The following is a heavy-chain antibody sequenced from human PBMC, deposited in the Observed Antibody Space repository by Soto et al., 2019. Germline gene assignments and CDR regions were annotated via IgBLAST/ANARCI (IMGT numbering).Heavy chain of an antibody. Sequence: GGSLRLSCAASGFTFSSYGMHWVRQAPGKGLEWVAVIWYDGSNKYYADSVKGRFTISRDNSKNTRYLQMNSLRAEDTAVYYCARDGTPKRGYFDYWGQGTLVTVSS. CDR1: GFTFSSYG. D-gene: IGHD1-26*01. CDR3: ARDGTPKRGYFDY. CDR2: IWYDGSNK. V-gene: IGHV3-33*01. J-gene: IGHJ4*02.